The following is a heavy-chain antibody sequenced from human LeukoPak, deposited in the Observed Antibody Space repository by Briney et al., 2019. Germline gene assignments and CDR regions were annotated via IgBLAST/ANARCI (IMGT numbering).Heavy chain of an antibody. CDR1: GFSFSAYT. CDR2: ISGSGGRT. D-gene: IGHD6-19*01. CDR3: AKEIAVAGH. Sequence: GGSLRLSCAASGFSFSAYTIHWVRQAPGKGLEWVSGISGSGGRTYYADSVKGRFTISRDNSKNTLYLQMNSLRAEDTAVYYCAKEIAVAGHWGQGTLVTVSS. V-gene: IGHV3-23*01. J-gene: IGHJ4*02.